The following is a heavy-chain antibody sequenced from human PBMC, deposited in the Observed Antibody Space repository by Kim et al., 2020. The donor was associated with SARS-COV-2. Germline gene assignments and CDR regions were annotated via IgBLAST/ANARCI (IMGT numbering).Heavy chain of an antibody. CDR3: ARRVRGVTFDY. D-gene: IGHD3-10*01. V-gene: IGHV4-34*01. Sequence: TNHNQTRKSRFTISVTTSKNRFSRKLSSVTAADTAVYYCARRVRGVTFDYWGQGTLVTVSS. J-gene: IGHJ4*02. CDR2: T.